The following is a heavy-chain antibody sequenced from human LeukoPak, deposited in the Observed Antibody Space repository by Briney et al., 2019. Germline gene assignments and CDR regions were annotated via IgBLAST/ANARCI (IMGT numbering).Heavy chain of an antibody. CDR1: GGSISSGGYY. J-gene: IGHJ6*02. Sequence: SQTLSLTCTVSGGSISSGGYYWSWIRQHPGKGLEWIGYIYYSGSTYYNPSLKSRVTISVDTSKNQFSLKLSSVTAADTAVYYCARGLRYCTNGVCYYYYGMDVWGQGPTVTVSS. D-gene: IGHD2-8*01. CDR3: ARGLRYCTNGVCYYYYGMDV. V-gene: IGHV4-31*03. CDR2: IYYSGST.